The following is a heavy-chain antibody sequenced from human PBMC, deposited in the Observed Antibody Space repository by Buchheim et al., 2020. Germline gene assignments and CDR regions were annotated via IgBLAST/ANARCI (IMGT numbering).Heavy chain of an antibody. CDR1: GFTFSSYA. D-gene: IGHD2-15*01. CDR3: ARDGWRYCSGGSYYSFDY. J-gene: IGHJ4*02. CDR2: ISYDGSNK. V-gene: IGHV3-30*04. Sequence: QVQLVESGGGVVQPGRSLRLSCAASGFTFSSYAMHWVRQAPGKGLEWVAVISYDGSNKYYADSVKGRFTISRDNSKNTLYLQMNSLRAEDTAVYYCARDGWRYCSGGSYYSFDYWGQGTL.